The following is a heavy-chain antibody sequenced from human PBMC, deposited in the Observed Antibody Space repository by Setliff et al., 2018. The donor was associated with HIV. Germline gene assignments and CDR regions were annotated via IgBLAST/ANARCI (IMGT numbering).Heavy chain of an antibody. CDR1: GFNFNHYA. D-gene: IGHD3-9*01. V-gene: IGHV3-74*01. Sequence: LRLSCTASGFNFNHYAMHWVRQVPGKGLEWVSRMNGDGSTTDCADSVKGRFTVSRDNAKNTLYLQMNSLTAEDTAVYYCARAGYYRFDYWGQGTLVTFSS. CDR2: MNGDGSTT. CDR3: ARAGYYRFDY. J-gene: IGHJ4*02.